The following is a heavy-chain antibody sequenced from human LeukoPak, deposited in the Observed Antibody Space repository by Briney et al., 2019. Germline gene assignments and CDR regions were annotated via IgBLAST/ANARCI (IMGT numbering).Heavy chain of an antibody. D-gene: IGHD3-10*01. J-gene: IGHJ3*02. V-gene: IGHV1-3*01. Sequence: ASVKVSCKASRYTFTSYAMHWVRQAPGQRLEWMGWINAGNGNTKYSQKFQGRVTMTEDTSTDTAYMELSSLRSEDTAVYYCATAYYYGSGSIIRDAFDIWGQGTMVTVSS. CDR1: RYTFTSYA. CDR2: INAGNGNT. CDR3: ATAYYYGSGSIIRDAFDI.